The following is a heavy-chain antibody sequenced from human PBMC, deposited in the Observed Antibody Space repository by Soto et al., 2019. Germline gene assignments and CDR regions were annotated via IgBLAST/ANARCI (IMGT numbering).Heavy chain of an antibody. CDR3: AKETSSSSDYYYYYGMDV. Sequence: GGSLRLSCAASGFTFSHYAMHWVRQAPGKGLEWVALMSYDGSNEYYADSVKGRFTISRDNSKNTLYLQMNSLRAEDTAVYYCAKETSSSSDYYYYYGMDVWGQGTTVTVSS. J-gene: IGHJ6*02. V-gene: IGHV3-30*18. CDR2: MSYDGSNE. D-gene: IGHD6-6*01. CDR1: GFTFSHYA.